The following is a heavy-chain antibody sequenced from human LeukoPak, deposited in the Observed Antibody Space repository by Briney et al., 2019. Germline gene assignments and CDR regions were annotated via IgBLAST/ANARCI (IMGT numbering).Heavy chain of an antibody. D-gene: IGHD5-12*01. CDR2: ISSSSSYI. Sequence: PGGSLRLSCAASVFTFSSYSMNWVRQAPGKGLEWVSSISSSSSYIYYADSVKGRFTISRDNAKNSLYLQMNSLRAEDTAVYYRARDSGYDPLFDYWGQGTLVTVSS. CDR3: ARDSGYDPLFDY. CDR1: VFTFSSYS. J-gene: IGHJ4*02. V-gene: IGHV3-21*01.